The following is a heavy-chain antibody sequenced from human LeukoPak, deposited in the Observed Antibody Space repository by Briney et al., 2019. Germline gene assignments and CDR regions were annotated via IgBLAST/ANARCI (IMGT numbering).Heavy chain of an antibody. J-gene: IGHJ3*02. CDR3: AREIVVVPAAQNAFDI. Sequence: GRSLRLSCAASGFTFSSYAMHWVRQAPGKGLEWVAVISYDGSNKYYTDSVKGRFTISRDNSKNTLYLQMNSLRAEDTAVYYCAREIVVVPAAQNAFDIWGQGTMVTVSS. CDR1: GFTFSSYA. D-gene: IGHD2-2*01. V-gene: IGHV3-30*04. CDR2: ISYDGSNK.